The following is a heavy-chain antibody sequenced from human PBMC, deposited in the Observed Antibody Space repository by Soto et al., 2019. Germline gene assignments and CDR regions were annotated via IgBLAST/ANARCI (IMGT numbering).Heavy chain of an antibody. V-gene: IGHV1-2*02. D-gene: IGHD3-10*01. CDR2: INPNTGDT. CDR3: ARYPGSFGDLWDY. Sequence: ASVKVSCKASGYTFTGYYIYWVRQAPGQGIEWMGWINPNTGDTNYAQKFQGRVTLTRDTSISAAYMDLSRLRSDDTAVYYCARYPGSFGDLWDYCGQGTLVTVSS. CDR1: GYTFTGYY. J-gene: IGHJ4*02.